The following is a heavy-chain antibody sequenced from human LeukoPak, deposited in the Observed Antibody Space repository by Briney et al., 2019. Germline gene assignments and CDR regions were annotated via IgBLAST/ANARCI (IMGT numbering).Heavy chain of an antibody. Sequence: GGSLRLSCAASGFTFSSYAMHWVRQAPGKGLEWVAVISYDGSNKYYADSVKGRFTISRDNSKNTLYLQMNSLRAEDTAVYYCARITRYYGGNVSPFDYWGQGTLVTVSS. V-gene: IGHV3-30-3*01. CDR2: ISYDGSNK. J-gene: IGHJ4*02. CDR1: GFTFSSYA. CDR3: ARITRYYGGNVSPFDY. D-gene: IGHD4-23*01.